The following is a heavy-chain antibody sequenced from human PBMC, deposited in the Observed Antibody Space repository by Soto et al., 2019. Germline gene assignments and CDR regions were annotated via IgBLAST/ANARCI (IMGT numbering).Heavy chain of an antibody. D-gene: IGHD2-21*02. V-gene: IGHV3-74*01. CDR3: ARDAHAYCGDDCYVDY. Sequence: EVQLVESGGGLVQPGGSLRLSCAASGFTFSSYWMHWVRQDPGKGLVWVSRINNDGSSTSYADSVKGRFTISRDNAKNTLYLQMNSLRAEDTAVYYCARDAHAYCGDDCYVDYWGQGTLVTVSS. J-gene: IGHJ4*02. CDR2: INNDGSST. CDR1: GFTFSSYW.